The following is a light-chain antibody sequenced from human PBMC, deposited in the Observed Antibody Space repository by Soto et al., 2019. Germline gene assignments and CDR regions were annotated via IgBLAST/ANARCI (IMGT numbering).Light chain of an antibody. J-gene: IGLJ1*01. CDR3: SSYTSSSTLYV. Sequence: QSVLTQPASVSGSPGQSITISCTGTSSDVGGYNYVSWYQQHPVKAPKLMIYDVSNRPSGVSNRFSVSKSGNTASLTISGIQAEDEAHYYCSSYTSSSTLYVFGTGTKLTVL. CDR2: DVS. V-gene: IGLV2-14*01. CDR1: SSDVGGYNY.